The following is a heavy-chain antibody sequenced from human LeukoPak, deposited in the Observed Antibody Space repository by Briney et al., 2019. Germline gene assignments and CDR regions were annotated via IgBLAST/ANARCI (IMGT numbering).Heavy chain of an antibody. Sequence: GGSLRLSCAASGFTFSSNSMNWVRQAPGKGLEWISSISSSSSYIYYADSVKGRFTISRDNAKNSLYLQMNSLRAEDTAVYYCAGLNLGYCSGGSCPDWFDPWGQGTLVTVSS. CDR2: ISSSSSYI. D-gene: IGHD2-15*01. CDR3: AGLNLGYCSGGSCPDWFDP. CDR1: GFTFSSNS. J-gene: IGHJ5*02. V-gene: IGHV3-21*01.